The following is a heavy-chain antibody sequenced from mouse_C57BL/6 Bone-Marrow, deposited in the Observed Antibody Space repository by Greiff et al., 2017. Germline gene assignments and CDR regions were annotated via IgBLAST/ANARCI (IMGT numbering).Heavy chain of an antibody. CDR2: IRLKSDNYAT. V-gene: IGHV6-3*01. J-gene: IGHJ2*01. D-gene: IGHD2-4*01. CDR3: TGGYDYDGYYFDY. CDR1: GFTFSNYW. Sequence: DVHLVESGGGLVQPGGSMKLSCVASGFTFSNYWMNWVRQSPEKGLEWVAQIRLKSDNYATHYAESVKGRFTISRDDSKSSVYLQMNNLRAEDTGIYYCTGGYDYDGYYFDYWGQGTTLTVSS.